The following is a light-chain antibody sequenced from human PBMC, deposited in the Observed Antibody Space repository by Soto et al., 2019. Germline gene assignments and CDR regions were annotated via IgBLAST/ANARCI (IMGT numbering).Light chain of an antibody. J-gene: IGLJ2*01. CDR1: SSDVGGYNY. CDR3: SSYTSSSTLV. V-gene: IGLV2-14*03. CDR2: DVR. Sequence: QSALTQPASVSGSPGQSITISCTGTSSDVGGYNYVSWYQHHPGKAPKLMIYDVRNRPSGVSNRFSGSKSGSTASLTISGLQAEDEADYYCSSYTSSSTLVFGGGTKLTV.